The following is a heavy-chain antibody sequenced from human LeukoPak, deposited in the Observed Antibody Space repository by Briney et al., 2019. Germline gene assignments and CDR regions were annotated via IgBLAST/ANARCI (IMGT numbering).Heavy chain of an antibody. CDR1: GFTFSSYW. D-gene: IGHD3-16*01. V-gene: IGHV3-74*01. J-gene: IGHJ6*04. CDR3: ARNLGGGGYYYYGMDV. CDR2: INSDGSST. Sequence: GGSLRLSCAASGFTFSSYWMHWVRQAPGKGLVWVSRINSDGSSTSYADSVKGRSTISRDNAKNTLYLQMNSLRAEDTAVYYCARNLGGGGYYYYGMDVWGKGTTVTVSS.